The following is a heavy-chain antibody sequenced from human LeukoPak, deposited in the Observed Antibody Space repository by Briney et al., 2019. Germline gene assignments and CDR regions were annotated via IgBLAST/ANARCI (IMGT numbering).Heavy chain of an antibody. J-gene: IGHJ4*02. V-gene: IGHV3-53*01. CDR3: AREQYSSSLDY. D-gene: IGHD6-6*01. CDR1: GFTFSNYW. Sequence: PGGSLRLSCVASGFTFSNYWMHWVRQPPGKGLEWVSVIYSGGSTYYADSVKGRFTISRDNSKNTLYLQMNSLRAEDTAVYYCAREQYSSSLDYWGQGTLVTVSS. CDR2: IYSGGST.